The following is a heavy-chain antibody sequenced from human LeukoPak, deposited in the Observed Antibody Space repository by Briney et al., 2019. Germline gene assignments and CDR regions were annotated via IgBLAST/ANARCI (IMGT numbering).Heavy chain of an antibody. D-gene: IGHD2-21*02. J-gene: IGHJ4*02. Sequence: TGGSLRLSCAASGFPFSCYAMHWVRQAPGKGLEWVAVIPYDGSNQYYADSVKGRFTVSRDNSKNTLYLQMNSLRVEDTAVYYCARAVTAIFSIAYWGQGTLVTVSS. CDR1: GFPFSCYA. CDR3: ARAVTAIFSIAY. CDR2: IPYDGSNQ. V-gene: IGHV3-30*01.